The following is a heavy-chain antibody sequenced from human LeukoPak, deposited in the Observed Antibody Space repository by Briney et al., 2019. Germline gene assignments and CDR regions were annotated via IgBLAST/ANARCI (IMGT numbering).Heavy chain of an antibody. V-gene: IGHV5-51*01. CDR2: IYPGDSGT. CDR3: ARLVDSGWYPDY. Sequence: GESLKISCKNFGYSFTSYWIGWVRQMPGKGLEWMGIIYPGDSGTRYSPSFQGQVTISADKSISTAYLQWSSLKASDSAMYYCARLVDSGWYPDYWGQGTLVTVSS. D-gene: IGHD6-19*01. CDR1: GYSFTSYW. J-gene: IGHJ4*02.